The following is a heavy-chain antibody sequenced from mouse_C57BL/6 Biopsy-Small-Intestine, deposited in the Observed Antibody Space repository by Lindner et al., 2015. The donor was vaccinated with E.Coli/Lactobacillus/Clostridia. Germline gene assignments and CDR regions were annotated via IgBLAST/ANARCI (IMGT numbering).Heavy chain of an antibody. Sequence: VQLQESGPELVKPGASVKISCKTSGFSFTGYYMNWVKQSPEKSLEWIGEIYPSTGSTIYNQKFRAKATMTEDKSSSTAYMELSSLTSEDSAVYFCARGGYGTSSGYFDVWGTGTTVTVSS. D-gene: IGHD1-2*01. J-gene: IGHJ1*03. CDR3: ARGGYGTSSGYFDV. CDR1: GFSFTGYY. CDR2: IYPSTGST. V-gene: IGHV1-42*01.